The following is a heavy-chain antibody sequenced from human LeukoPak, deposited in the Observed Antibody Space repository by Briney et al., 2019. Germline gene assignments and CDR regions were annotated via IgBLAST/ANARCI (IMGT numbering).Heavy chain of an antibody. D-gene: IGHD6-19*01. V-gene: IGHV3-48*03. CDR1: GFTLSSYE. J-gene: IGHJ4*02. Sequence: GGSLRLSCAASGFTLSSYEMNWVRQAPGKGLEWVSYISSSGSTIYYADSVKGRFTISRDNAKNSLYLQMNSLRAEDTAVYYCARSLHSSGWTFDYWGQGTLVTVYS. CDR3: ARSLHSSGWTFDY. CDR2: ISSSGSTI.